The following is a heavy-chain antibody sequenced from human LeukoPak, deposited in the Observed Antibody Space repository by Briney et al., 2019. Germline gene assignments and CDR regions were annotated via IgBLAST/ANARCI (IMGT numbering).Heavy chain of an antibody. Sequence: GRSLRLSCAASGFTFSSYAMHWVRQAPVKGLEWVSVISYDGSNKYYADSVKGRFTISRDNSKNTLYLQMNSLRDEDTAVYYCAKHRFESGGYHSTDWGQGTLVTVSS. CDR3: AKHRFESGGYHSTD. CDR1: GFTFSSYA. V-gene: IGHV3-30*04. J-gene: IGHJ4*02. CDR2: ISYDGSNK. D-gene: IGHD3-22*01.